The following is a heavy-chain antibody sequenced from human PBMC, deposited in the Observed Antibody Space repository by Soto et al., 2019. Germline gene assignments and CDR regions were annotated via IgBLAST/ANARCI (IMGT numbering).Heavy chain of an antibody. CDR1: GGSISSGDYY. CDR3: ARDRYCSSTSCYYYYYYGMDV. J-gene: IGHJ6*02. CDR2: IYYSGST. V-gene: IGHV4-30-4*01. D-gene: IGHD2-2*01. Sequence: QVQLQESGPGLVKPSQTLSLTCTVSGGSISSGDYYWSWIRQPPGKGLELIGYIYYSGSTYYNPSLKSRVTISVATSKNQFSLKLTAVTAADTAVYYCARDRYCSSTSCYYYYYYGMDVWGQGTTVTVSS.